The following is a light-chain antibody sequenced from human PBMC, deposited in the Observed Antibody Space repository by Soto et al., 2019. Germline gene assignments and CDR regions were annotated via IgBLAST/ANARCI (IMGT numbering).Light chain of an antibody. Sequence: DIQMTQSPYSLSASVEDSVTITCRASQNIRTYLNWYQQKPGRAPKLLIHSASALPSGVPSRFSGSGSGTEFTLTMSGLQPEDFATYYCQQGHPTPYTFGQGTKVEIK. CDR3: QQGHPTPYT. CDR2: SAS. V-gene: IGKV1-39*01. CDR1: QNIRTY. J-gene: IGKJ2*01.